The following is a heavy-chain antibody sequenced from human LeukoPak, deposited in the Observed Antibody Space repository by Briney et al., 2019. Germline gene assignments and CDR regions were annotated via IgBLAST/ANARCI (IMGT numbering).Heavy chain of an antibody. CDR1: GFTVSSNY. V-gene: IGHV3-53*01. CDR2: IYSGGST. Sequence: GGSLRLSCAASGFTVSSNYMSWVRQAPGKGLEWVSVIYSGGSTYYADSVKGRFTISRDNSKNTLYLQMNSLRAEDTAVYYCARDHSGYLTYYFDYWGQGTLVTVFS. J-gene: IGHJ4*02. CDR3: ARDHSGYLTYYFDY. D-gene: IGHD3-22*01.